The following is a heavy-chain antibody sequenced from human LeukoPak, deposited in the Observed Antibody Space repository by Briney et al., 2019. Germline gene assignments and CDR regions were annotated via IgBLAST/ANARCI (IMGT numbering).Heavy chain of an antibody. CDR2: ISAYNGNT. Sequence: GASVTVSRKASGYTFTSYGISWVRQAPGQGLEWMGWISAYNGNTNYAQKLQGRVTMTTDTSTSTAYMELRSLRSDDTAVYYCARDVPGYGGDVDTYYGMDVWGQGTTVTVSS. J-gene: IGHJ6*02. V-gene: IGHV1-18*01. D-gene: IGHD5-18*01. CDR1: GYTFTSYG. CDR3: ARDVPGYGGDVDTYYGMDV.